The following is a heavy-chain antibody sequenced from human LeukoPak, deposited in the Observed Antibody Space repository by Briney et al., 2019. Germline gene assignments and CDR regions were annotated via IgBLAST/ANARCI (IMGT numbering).Heavy chain of an antibody. D-gene: IGHD1-26*01. V-gene: IGHV3-21*01. CDR1: GVTFSRYS. CDR2: ISSSSSYI. Sequence: RGVSLRLSCAASGVTFSRYSMNWVRQAPGKGLEWVSSISSSSSYIYYADSVKGRFTISRDNAKNSLYLQMNSLRAEDTAVYYCARGEWELLLWGQGTLVTVSS. J-gene: IGHJ4*02. CDR3: ARGEWELLL.